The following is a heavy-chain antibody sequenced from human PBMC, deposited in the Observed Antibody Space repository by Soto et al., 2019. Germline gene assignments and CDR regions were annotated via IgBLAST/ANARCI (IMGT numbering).Heavy chain of an antibody. CDR3: AREGAVLFYDSSGDTDY. CDR2: ISAYNGNT. Sequence: EASVKVPCKASGYTFTSYGISWVRQAPGQGLEWMGWISAYNGNTNYAQKLQGRVTMTTDTSTSTAYMELRSLRSDDTAVYYCAREGAVLFYDSSGDTDYWGQGTLVTVSS. V-gene: IGHV1-18*01. J-gene: IGHJ4*02. D-gene: IGHD3-22*01. CDR1: GYTFTSYG.